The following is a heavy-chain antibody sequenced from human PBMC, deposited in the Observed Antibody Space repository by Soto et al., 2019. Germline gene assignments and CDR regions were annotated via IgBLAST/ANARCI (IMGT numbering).Heavy chain of an antibody. CDR1: GGSISSGGYY. Sequence: QVQLQESGPGLVKPSQTLSLTCTVSGGSISSGGYYWSWIRQHPGKGLEWIGYIYYSGSTYYNPSLKSRVTISVDTSKNQFSLKLSSVTAADTAVYYCARDRRVPAAIYYGMDVWGQGTTVTVSS. CDR2: IYYSGST. J-gene: IGHJ6*02. V-gene: IGHV4-31*03. CDR3: ARDRRVPAAIYYGMDV. D-gene: IGHD2-2*01.